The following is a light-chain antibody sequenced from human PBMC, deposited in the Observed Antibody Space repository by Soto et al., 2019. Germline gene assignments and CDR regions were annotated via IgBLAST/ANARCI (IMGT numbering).Light chain of an antibody. J-gene: IGKJ1*01. Sequence: EIVLTQSPGTLSLSPGERGTLSCRASQSVISDYVAWYQQKPGQAPRLLIYGASSRATGIPDRFSGSGSGTDFTLTISRLEPEDFAVYYCQQYGSSGTFGQGTKVDNK. V-gene: IGKV3-20*01. CDR2: GAS. CDR3: QQYGSSGT. CDR1: QSVISDY.